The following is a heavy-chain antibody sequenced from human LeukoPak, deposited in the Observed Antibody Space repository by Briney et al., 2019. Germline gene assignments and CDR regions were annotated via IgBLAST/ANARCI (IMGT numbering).Heavy chain of an antibody. CDR3: TTTFFYYGSGFDP. CDR2: IKSKTDGGTT. D-gene: IGHD3-10*01. Sequence: GGSLRLSCAASGFTFSNAWMSWVRQAPGEGVEWVVRIKSKTDGGTTDYAAPLKGRFTISRDDSKNTLYLQMNSLKTEDTAVYYCTTTFFYYGSGFDPWGQGTLVTVSS. V-gene: IGHV3-15*01. J-gene: IGHJ5*02. CDR1: GFTFSNAW.